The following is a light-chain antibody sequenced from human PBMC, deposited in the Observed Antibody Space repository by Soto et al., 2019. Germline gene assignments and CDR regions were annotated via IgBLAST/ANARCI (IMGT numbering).Light chain of an antibody. V-gene: IGKV3-20*01. J-gene: IGKJ1*01. CDR3: QQYGGSRWT. CDR2: GAS. CDR1: QSVSSTY. Sequence: EIVVTQSPGTLSLSPRERATLSCSASQSVSSTYLAWYQQKPGQAPRLLIYGASNRATGIPDRFSGSGSGTDFTLTISRLEPEDFAVYYCQQYGGSRWTFGQGTRVDI.